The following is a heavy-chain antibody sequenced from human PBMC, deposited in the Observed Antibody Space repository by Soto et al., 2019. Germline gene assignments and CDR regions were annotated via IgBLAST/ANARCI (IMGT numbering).Heavy chain of an antibody. CDR1: GYTFTGYY. V-gene: IGHV1-2*04. CDR2: INPNSGGT. CDR3: ARAGAAPYYYYGMDV. D-gene: IGHD2-15*01. J-gene: IGHJ6*02. Sequence: ASVKVSCKASGYTFTGYYMHWVRQAPGQGLEWMGWINPNSGGTNDAQKFQGWVTMTRDTSISTAYMELSRLRSDDTAVYYCARAGAAPYYYYGMDVWGQGTRVTVSS.